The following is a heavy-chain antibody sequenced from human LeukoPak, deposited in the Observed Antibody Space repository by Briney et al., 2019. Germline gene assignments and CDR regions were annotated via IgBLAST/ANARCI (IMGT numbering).Heavy chain of an antibody. V-gene: IGHV1-46*01. D-gene: IGHD6-13*01. Sequence: EASVKVSCKASGYTFTSYYMHWVRQAPGQWLEWMGIINPSGGSTSYAQKFQGRVTMTRDMSTSTVYMELSSLRSEDTAVYYCVAAAGTGWFDPWGQGTLVTVSS. CDR3: VAAAGTGWFDP. CDR2: INPSGGST. CDR1: GYTFTSYY. J-gene: IGHJ5*02.